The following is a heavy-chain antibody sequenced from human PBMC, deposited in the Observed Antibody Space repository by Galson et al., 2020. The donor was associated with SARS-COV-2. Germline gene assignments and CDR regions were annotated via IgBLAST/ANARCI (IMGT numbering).Heavy chain of an antibody. CDR1: GFTFSGST. CDR2: IRNKANSYAT. D-gene: IGHD2-21*01. CDR3: TRGDCGGECYSGY. V-gene: IGHV3-73*01. Sequence: GGSLRLSCAASGFTFSGSTIHWVRQASGKGLEWVGRIRNKANSYATAYAASVKVRITISRDDSKNTAYLQMNSLKTEDTAVYYCTRGDCGGECYSGYGGQGTLVTVSS. J-gene: IGHJ4*02.